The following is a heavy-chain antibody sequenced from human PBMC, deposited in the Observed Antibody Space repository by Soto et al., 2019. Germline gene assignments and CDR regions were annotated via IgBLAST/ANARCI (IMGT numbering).Heavy chain of an antibody. CDR3: LNIPHS. V-gene: IGHV1-69*02. Sequence: QVQLVQSGAEVKKPGSSVKVSCKASGGTFSSYTITWVRQAPGQGLEWMGRIIPILAIANYAQKFQGRVTITADKSTGTAYIALSSLRSEDPAVYYCLNIPHSRGQGTLVTVSS. CDR2: IIPILAIA. CDR1: GGTFSSYT. J-gene: IGHJ5*01.